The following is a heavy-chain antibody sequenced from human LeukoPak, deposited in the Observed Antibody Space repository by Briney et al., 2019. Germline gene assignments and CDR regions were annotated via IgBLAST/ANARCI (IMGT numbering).Heavy chain of an antibody. D-gene: IGHD1-1*01. V-gene: IGHV1-18*01. CDR2: ISAYNGNT. CDR3: ARDPGTTSHYYGMDV. J-gene: IGHJ6*02. CDR1: GYTFTSYG. Sequence: GASVKVSCKATGYTFTSYGISWVRQVPGQGLEWMGWISAYNGNTNYAQKLQGRVTMTTDTSTSTAYMELRSLRSDDTAVYYCARDPGTTSHYYGMDVWGQGTTVTVSS.